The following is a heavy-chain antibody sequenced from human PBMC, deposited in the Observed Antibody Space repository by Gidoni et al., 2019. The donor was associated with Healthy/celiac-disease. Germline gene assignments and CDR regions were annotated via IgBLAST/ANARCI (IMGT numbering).Heavy chain of an antibody. CDR3: AKEGWEDYFDY. V-gene: IGHV3-23*01. Sequence: EVQLLESGGGLVQPGGSLRRPLPASGFTFSSYAMSWVRQAPGKGLQWVSAISGSGGSTYYADSVKGRFTISRDNSKNTLYLQMNSLRAEDTAVYYCAKEGWEDYFDYWGQGTLVTVSS. J-gene: IGHJ4*02. CDR1: GFTFSSYA. D-gene: IGHD1-26*01. CDR2: ISGSGGST.